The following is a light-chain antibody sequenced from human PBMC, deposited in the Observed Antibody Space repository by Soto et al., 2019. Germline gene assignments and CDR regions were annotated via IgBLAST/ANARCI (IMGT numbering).Light chain of an antibody. CDR1: KLGDKD. CDR2: QHS. J-gene: IGLJ3*02. Sequence: SYELNQPPSVSVSPGQTASITCSGDKLGDKDVSWYQQKSGQSPVLVIYQHSKRPSGILERVSGSKSGNTATLTISGTQAIDEADYYCQAWDSRAVVFGGGTKLTVL. CDR3: QAWDSRAVV. V-gene: IGLV3-1*01.